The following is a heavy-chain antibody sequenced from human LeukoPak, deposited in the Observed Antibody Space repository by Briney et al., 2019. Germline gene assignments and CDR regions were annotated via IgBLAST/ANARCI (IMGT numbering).Heavy chain of an antibody. CDR1: GGSISGNY. V-gene: IGHV4-59*01. CDR3: ARHVDGNNWYHWLDP. D-gene: IGHD6-13*01. Sequence: PSETLSLTCTVSGGSISGNYWSWIRQPPGKGLEWIGCIYYSGSTNYNPSLKSRVTISVDTSKNHFSLRLSSVTAADTAVYYCARHVDGNNWYHWLDPWGQGTLVTVSS. J-gene: IGHJ5*02. CDR2: IYYSGST.